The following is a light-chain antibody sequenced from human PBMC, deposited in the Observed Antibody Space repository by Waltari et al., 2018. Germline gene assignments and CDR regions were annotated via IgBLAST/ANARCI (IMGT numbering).Light chain of an antibody. CDR1: SGPSSYA. J-gene: IGLJ2*01. V-gene: IGLV4-69*01. CDR2: LNSDGSH. Sequence: QLVLTQSPSASASLGASVKLTCTLSSGPSSYAIAWHQQQPEKGPRYLMKLNSDGSHGKGDGLPDRFAGSSAGGGRYLTISSRQSEDEADYYCQTWGTGTVVFGGGTKLTVL. CDR3: QTWGTGTVV.